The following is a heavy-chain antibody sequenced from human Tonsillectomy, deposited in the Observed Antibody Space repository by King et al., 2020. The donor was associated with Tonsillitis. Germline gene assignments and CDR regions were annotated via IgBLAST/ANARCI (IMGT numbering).Heavy chain of an antibody. CDR3: TKGTRGDDPLEGY. V-gene: IGHV3-49*03. CDR1: GFIFGDYA. D-gene: IGHD5-12*01. Sequence: VQLVESGGGLVQPGRSLRLSCIASGFIFGDYAVSWFRQPPGKGPEWVGYIGSKAYSGATEYAASVKGRFTISRDDSKSIAYLQMNSLKSEDTAVYYCTKGTRGDDPLEGYWGQGTLVTVSS. CDR2: IGSKAYSGAT. J-gene: IGHJ4*02.